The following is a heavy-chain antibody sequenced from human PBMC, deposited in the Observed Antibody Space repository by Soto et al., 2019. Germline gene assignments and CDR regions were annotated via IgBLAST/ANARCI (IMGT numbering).Heavy chain of an antibody. J-gene: IGHJ6*02. D-gene: IGHD5-12*01. CDR1: GYTFTSHG. CDR3: ARSYSGYGLLRYYGMDV. Sequence: QVQLVQSGAEVKKPGASVKVSCKASGYTFTSHGISWVRQAPGQGLEWMGWISAYNGNTNYAQKLQGRVTMTTDTSTSTAYMELRSLRSDDTAVYYCARSYSGYGLLRYYGMDVWGQGTTVTVSS. CDR2: ISAYNGNT. V-gene: IGHV1-18*01.